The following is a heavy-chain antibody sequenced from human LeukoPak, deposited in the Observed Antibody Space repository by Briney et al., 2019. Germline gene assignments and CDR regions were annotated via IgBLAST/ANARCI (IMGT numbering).Heavy chain of an antibody. Sequence: GGSLRLSCTASGFPFSGNAMHWVRQAPGKGLEWVSVIYSGGSTYYADSVKGRFTISRDNSKNTLYLQMNSLRAEDTAVYYCARDPRYCSGGSCYSWGQGTLVTVSS. CDR3: ARDPRYCSGGSCYS. J-gene: IGHJ4*02. CDR1: GFPFSGNA. CDR2: IYSGGST. V-gene: IGHV3-66*01. D-gene: IGHD2-15*01.